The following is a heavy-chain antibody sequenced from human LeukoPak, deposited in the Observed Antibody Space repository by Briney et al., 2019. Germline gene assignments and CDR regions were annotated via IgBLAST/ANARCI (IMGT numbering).Heavy chain of an antibody. CDR1: GYTFSSYG. Sequence: ASVKVSCKASGYTFSSYGFIWVRQAPGQGLEWMGWINTYNGNTNSAQKFQGRFTMTTDPSTHTVFMELRSLRSDDTAVYYCARGSGTYFPFDYWGQGTLLTVSP. J-gene: IGHJ4*02. CDR3: ARGSGTYFPFDY. D-gene: IGHD1-26*01. CDR2: INTYNGNT. V-gene: IGHV1-18*01.